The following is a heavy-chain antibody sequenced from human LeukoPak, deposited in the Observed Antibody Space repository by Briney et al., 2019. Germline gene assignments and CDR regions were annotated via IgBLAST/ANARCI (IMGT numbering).Heavy chain of an antibody. CDR2: IYSSGST. CDR3: ARTSARGAQFDY. CDR1: GGSIRSYY. Sequence: SETLSLTCSVSGGSIRSYYWSWIRQPAGKGLEWIGRIYSSGSTNYNPSLKTRVTMSLDTSKNQFSLNLTTVTAADTAVYYCARTSARGAQFDYWGQGTLVTVSS. D-gene: IGHD3-10*01. V-gene: IGHV4-4*07. J-gene: IGHJ4*02.